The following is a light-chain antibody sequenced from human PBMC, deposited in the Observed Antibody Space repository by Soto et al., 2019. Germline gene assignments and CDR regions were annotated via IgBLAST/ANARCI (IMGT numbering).Light chain of an antibody. Sequence: EIVMTQSPATLSVSPGERVTFSCRASQSVSTRLAWYQHKPGQAPRLLISGASTGATGIPPRFSGSGSGTDFTLTISYLEPEDFAVYYCQQGGNWPLTFGQGTRLENK. V-gene: IGKV3-15*01. CDR1: QSVSTR. CDR2: GAS. CDR3: QQGGNWPLT. J-gene: IGKJ5*01.